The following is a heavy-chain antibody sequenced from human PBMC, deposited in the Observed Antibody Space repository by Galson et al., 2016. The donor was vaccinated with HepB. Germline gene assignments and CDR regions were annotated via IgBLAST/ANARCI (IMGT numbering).Heavy chain of an antibody. CDR3: ARGQTYYNDSRGYYGGMDV. Sequence: SLRLSCAASGFIFDDYALHWVRQAPGKGLEWVSGISWNSDIIAYADSMKGRFTISRDNAKNSLYLQMNSLRAEDTALYHCARGQTYYNDSRGYYGGMDVWGQGTTVTVSS. J-gene: IGHJ6*02. D-gene: IGHD3-22*01. CDR1: GFIFDDYA. V-gene: IGHV3-9*01. CDR2: ISWNSDII.